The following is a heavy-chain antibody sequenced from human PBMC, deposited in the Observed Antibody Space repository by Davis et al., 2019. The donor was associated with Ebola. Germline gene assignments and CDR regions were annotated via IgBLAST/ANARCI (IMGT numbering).Heavy chain of an antibody. CDR3: ATSIVVVPAAFSGNAFDI. CDR2: IYPGDSDT. CDR1: GYSFTSYW. J-gene: IGHJ3*02. Sequence: GESLKISCKGSGYSFTSYWIGWVRQMPGKGLEWMGIIYPGDSDTRYSPSFQGQVTISADKSISTGYLQWSSLKASDTAMYYCATSIVVVPAAFSGNAFDIWGQGTMVTVSS. V-gene: IGHV5-51*01. D-gene: IGHD2-2*01.